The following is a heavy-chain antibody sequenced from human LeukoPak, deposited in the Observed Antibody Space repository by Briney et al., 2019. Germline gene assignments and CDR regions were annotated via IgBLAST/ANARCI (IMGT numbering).Heavy chain of an antibody. CDR2: ICHSGST. CDR1: GYSITSGYY. CDR3: ARLYLRDHCSSTSCYGLYFDY. Sequence: SETLSLTCAVSGYSITSGYYWGWIRQPPGKGLEWIGSICHSGSTYYNPSLKTRVTMSVDTSKNQFSLKLSSVTAADTAVYYCARLYLRDHCSSTSCYGLYFDYWGQGTLVTVSS. J-gene: IGHJ4*02. V-gene: IGHV4-38-2*01. D-gene: IGHD2-2*01.